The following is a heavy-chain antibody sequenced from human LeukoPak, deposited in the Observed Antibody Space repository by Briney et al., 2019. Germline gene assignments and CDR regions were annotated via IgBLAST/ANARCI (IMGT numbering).Heavy chain of an antibody. CDR1: GFIFRNYY. CDR2: ISGSGGST. V-gene: IGHV3-23*01. D-gene: IGHD5-12*01. CDR3: AKKDVDDAFDI. Sequence: GGSLRLSCEPSGFIFRNYYMHWVRQAPGKGLEWVSAISGSGGSTYYADSVKGRFTISRDNSKNTLYLQMNSLRAEDTAVYYCAKKDVDDAFDIWGQGTMVTVSS. J-gene: IGHJ3*02.